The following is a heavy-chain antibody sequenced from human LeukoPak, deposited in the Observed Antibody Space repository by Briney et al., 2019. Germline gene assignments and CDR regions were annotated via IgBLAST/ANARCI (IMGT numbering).Heavy chain of an antibody. CDR3: ASGASGWRWGGLDY. D-gene: IGHD6-19*01. CDR1: GFTFSSYA. CDR2: ISYDGSNK. V-gene: IGHV3-30*14. Sequence: GGSLRLSCAASGFTFSSYAIHWVRQAPGKGLEWVAVISYDGSNKYYADSVKGRFTISRDNSRNTLYLQMNSLRAEDTAVYYCASGASGWRWGGLDYWGQGTLVTVSS. J-gene: IGHJ4*02.